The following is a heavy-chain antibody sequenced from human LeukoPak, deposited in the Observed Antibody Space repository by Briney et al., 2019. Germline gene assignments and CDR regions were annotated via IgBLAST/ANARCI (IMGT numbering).Heavy chain of an antibody. J-gene: IGHJ4*02. CDR3: ARPYNSGWYGAFNY. CDR1: GGSISSYY. V-gene: IGHV4-59*01. Sequence: SGTLSLTCTVSGGSISSYYWSWIRQPPGKGLEWIGYIYNTGSTNYNPSLKSRVTISVDTSKNQFSLKLRSVTAADTAVYYCARPYNSGWYGAFNYWGQGTLVTVSS. D-gene: IGHD6-19*01. CDR2: IYNTGST.